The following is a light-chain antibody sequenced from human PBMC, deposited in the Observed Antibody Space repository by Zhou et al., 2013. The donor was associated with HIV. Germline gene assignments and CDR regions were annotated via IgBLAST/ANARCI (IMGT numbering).Light chain of an antibody. J-gene: IGLJ1*01. CDR2: VTA. CDR3: CSYAGSYTPYV. V-gene: IGLV1-40*01. CDR1: SSNIGAGYD. Sequence: QSVLTQPPSVSGAPGQRVTISCTGSSSNIGAGYDVHWYQQLPGTAPNSSSMVTAIGPQGSRDRFSGSKSGNTASLTISGLQAEDEADYYCCSYAGSYTPYVFGTGTKVTVL.